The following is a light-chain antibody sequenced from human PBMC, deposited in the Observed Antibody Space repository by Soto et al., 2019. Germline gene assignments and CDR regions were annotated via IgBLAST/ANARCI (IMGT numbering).Light chain of an antibody. V-gene: IGKV1-5*01. J-gene: IGKJ1*01. CDR2: DGS. CDR1: QNIVSW. CDR3: QQYHDYSPRT. Sequence: DIQMTQSPSTLSASVETRFTFTSGPGQNIVSWLAWYQQKPGKAPNLLIFDGSSLKSGVPSRFSGSGSGTEFTLTISSLQPDDFATYYCQQYHDYSPRTFGQGTKVDIK.